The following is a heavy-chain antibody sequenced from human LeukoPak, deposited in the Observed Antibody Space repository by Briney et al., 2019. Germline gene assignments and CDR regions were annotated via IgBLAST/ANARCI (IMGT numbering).Heavy chain of an antibody. Sequence: SGGSLRLSCAASGFTFSGHGMNWVRQAPGKGLEWVSGITGSGATTYYADSVKGRFTISRDNSKNTLYLQMNSLRAEDTAVYYCAKAGYCGSTSCYGGLGYYYYYMDVWGKGTTVTISS. CDR3: AKAGYCGSTSCYGGLGYYYYYMDV. CDR1: GFTFSGHG. CDR2: ITGSGATT. J-gene: IGHJ6*03. V-gene: IGHV3-23*01. D-gene: IGHD2-2*01.